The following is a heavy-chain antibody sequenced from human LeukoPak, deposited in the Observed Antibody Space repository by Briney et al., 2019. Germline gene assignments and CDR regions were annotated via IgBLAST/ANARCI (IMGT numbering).Heavy chain of an antibody. Sequence: GGSLRLSCAASGFTVSSNYMSWVRQAPGKGLEWVSVIYSGGSTYYADSVKGRFTISRDNSKNTLYLQMNSLRAEDTAVYYCARDRLQTFTATTLSGYYYGMDVWGQGTTVTVSS. D-gene: IGHD4-17*01. J-gene: IGHJ6*02. CDR2: IYSGGST. CDR3: ARDRLQTFTATTLSGYYYGMDV. CDR1: GFTVSSNY. V-gene: IGHV3-66*01.